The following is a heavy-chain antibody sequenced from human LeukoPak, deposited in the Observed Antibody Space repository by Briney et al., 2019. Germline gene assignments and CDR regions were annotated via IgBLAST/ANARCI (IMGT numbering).Heavy chain of an antibody. V-gene: IGHV4-59*08. Sequence: SETLSLTGTVSGGSISSYYWSWIRQPPGKGLEWIGYIYYSGSTNYNPSLKSRVTISVDTSKNQFSLKLSSVTAADTAVYYCARSRTVTTLPNWFDPWGQGTLVTVSS. J-gene: IGHJ5*02. CDR1: GGSISSYY. D-gene: IGHD4-17*01. CDR2: IYYSGST. CDR3: ARSRTVTTLPNWFDP.